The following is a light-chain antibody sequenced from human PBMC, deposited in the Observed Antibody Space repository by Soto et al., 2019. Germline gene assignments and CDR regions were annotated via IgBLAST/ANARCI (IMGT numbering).Light chain of an antibody. Sequence: QSALTQPPSASGYPGQSVTISCTGTSRDVGGYHYVSWYQQHPGKAPKLMIYEVSKRPSGVPDRFSGSKSGNTASLTVSGLQAEDDADYYCSSYAGSNNFGVFGGGTQLTVL. CDR2: EVS. CDR3: SSYAGSNNFGV. V-gene: IGLV2-8*01. J-gene: IGLJ3*02. CDR1: SRDVGGYHY.